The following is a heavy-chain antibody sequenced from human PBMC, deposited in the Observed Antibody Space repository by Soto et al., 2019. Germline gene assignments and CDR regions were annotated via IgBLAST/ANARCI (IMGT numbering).Heavy chain of an antibody. Sequence: TLSLTCAVYGGSFSGYYWSWIRQPPGKGLEWIGEINHSGSTNYNPSLKSRVTISVDTSKNQFSLKLSSVTAADTAVYYCARGRRSSSPDYYYYYMDVWGKGTTVTVSS. CDR1: GGSFSGYY. CDR3: ARGRRSSSPDYYYYYMDV. CDR2: INHSGST. D-gene: IGHD6-6*01. V-gene: IGHV4-34*01. J-gene: IGHJ6*03.